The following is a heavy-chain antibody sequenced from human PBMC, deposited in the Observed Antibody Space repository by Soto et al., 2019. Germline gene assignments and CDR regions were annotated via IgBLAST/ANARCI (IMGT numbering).Heavy chain of an antibody. Sequence: GESLKISCKGSGYSFTIYWISWVRQMPGKGLEWMGRIDPSDSYTNYSPSFQGHVTISADKSISTAYLQWSSLKASDTAMYYCARRDSSSWYGIDYWGQGTLVTVSS. CDR1: GYSFTIYW. CDR2: IDPSDSYT. V-gene: IGHV5-10-1*01. D-gene: IGHD6-13*01. J-gene: IGHJ4*02. CDR3: ARRDSSSWYGIDY.